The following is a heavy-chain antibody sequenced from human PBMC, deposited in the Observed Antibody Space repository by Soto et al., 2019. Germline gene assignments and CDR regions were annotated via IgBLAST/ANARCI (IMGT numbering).Heavy chain of an antibody. CDR3: AKDDSMVLGYYYGMDV. J-gene: IGHJ6*02. CDR2: ISYDGSNE. CDR1: GFTFSSYG. D-gene: IGHD2-8*01. Sequence: GSLRLSCAASGFTFSSYGMHWVRQAPGKGLEWVAVISYDGSNEYYADSVKGRFTISRDNSKNTLYLQMNSLRAEDTAVYYCAKDDSMVLGYYYGMDVWGQGTTVTVSS. V-gene: IGHV3-30*18.